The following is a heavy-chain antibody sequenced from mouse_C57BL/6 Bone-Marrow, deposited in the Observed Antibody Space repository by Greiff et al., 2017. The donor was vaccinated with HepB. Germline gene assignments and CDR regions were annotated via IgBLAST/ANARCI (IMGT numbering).Heavy chain of an antibody. D-gene: IGHD1-1*01. V-gene: IGHV5-4*03. J-gene: IGHJ4*01. Sequence: EVNVVESGGGLVKPGGSLKLSCAASGFTFSSYAMSWVRQTPEKRLEWVATISDGGSYTYYPDNVKGRFTISRDNAKNNLYLQMSHLKSEDTAMYYCARDYYGSSPYYAMDYWGQGTSVTVSS. CDR2: ISDGGSYT. CDR3: ARDYYGSSPYYAMDY. CDR1: GFTFSSYA.